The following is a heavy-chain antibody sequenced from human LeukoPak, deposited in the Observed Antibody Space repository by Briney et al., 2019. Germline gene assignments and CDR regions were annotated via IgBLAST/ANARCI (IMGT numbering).Heavy chain of an antibody. D-gene: IGHD6-19*01. V-gene: IGHV3-43*02. CDR2: ISLNGSST. CDR1: GFIFDDYA. CDR3: AKDLRSGWYYYYYGMDV. J-gene: IGHJ6*02. Sequence: GGSLRLSCAASGFIFDDYAMHWVRQAPGKGREWVSLISLNGSSTYYAYSVKGRLTISTDNSKNSLYLQMNSLRTEDTALYYCAKDLRSGWYYYYYGMDVWGQGTTVTVSS.